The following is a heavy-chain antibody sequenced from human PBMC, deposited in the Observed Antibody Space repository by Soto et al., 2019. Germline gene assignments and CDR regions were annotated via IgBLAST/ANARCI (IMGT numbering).Heavy chain of an antibody. V-gene: IGHV3-64D*06. J-gene: IGHJ5*02. CDR1: GFTFSSYA. CDR2: MSSNGGST. D-gene: IGHD3-3*01. Sequence: GGSLRLSCSAPGFTFSSYAMHWVRQAPGKGLEYVSAMSSNGGSTYYADSVKGRFTISRDNSKNTLYLQMSSLRDEDTAVYYCVKAAHDDYWSGYTPDWFDPWGQGTLVTVSS. CDR3: VKAAHDDYWSGYTPDWFDP.